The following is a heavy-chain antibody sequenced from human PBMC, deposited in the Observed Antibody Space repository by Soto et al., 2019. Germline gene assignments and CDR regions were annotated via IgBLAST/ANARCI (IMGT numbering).Heavy chain of an antibody. Sequence: SETLSLTCKVSGDSISRSRSHWWAWIRQPPGKGLEWIGSLSSTVITTHTPSLGSRFTISVDAPNNKFSLEVASVTAADTGFYYCVRQMSSGLCAFGSRGPGTPVPVSS. D-gene: IGHD6-19*01. CDR3: VRQMSSGLCAFGS. J-gene: IGHJ4*02. V-gene: IGHV4-39*01. CDR2: LSSTVIT. CDR1: GDSISRSRSH.